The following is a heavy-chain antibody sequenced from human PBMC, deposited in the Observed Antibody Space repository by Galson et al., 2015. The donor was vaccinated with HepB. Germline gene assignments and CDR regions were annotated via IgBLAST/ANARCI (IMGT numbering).Heavy chain of an antibody. CDR1: GYTFNSYG. J-gene: IGHJ4*02. CDR3: ARDRSMVRGIVIQPHYYFDY. Sequence: QSGAEVKKPGASVKVSCKASGYTFNSYGFTWVRQAPGQGLEWMGWISTHNGNTNYAQKFQGRVTMTTEISTRTAYMELRSLTSDDTAVYYCARDRSMVRGIVIQPHYYFDYWGQGALVTVSS. D-gene: IGHD3-10*01. V-gene: IGHV1-18*04. CDR2: ISTHNGNT.